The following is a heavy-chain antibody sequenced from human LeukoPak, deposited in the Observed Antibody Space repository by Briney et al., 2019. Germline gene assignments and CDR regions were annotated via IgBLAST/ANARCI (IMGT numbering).Heavy chain of an antibody. Sequence: GASAKVSCKASGYTFTGYYMHWVRQAPGQGLEWMGWINPNSGGTNYAQKFQGRVTMTRDTSISTAYMELSRLRSDDTAVYYCARDADYYDSSGGFDYWGQGTLVTVSS. CDR3: ARDADYYDSSGGFDY. CDR2: INPNSGGT. D-gene: IGHD3-22*01. J-gene: IGHJ4*02. V-gene: IGHV1-2*02. CDR1: GYTFTGYY.